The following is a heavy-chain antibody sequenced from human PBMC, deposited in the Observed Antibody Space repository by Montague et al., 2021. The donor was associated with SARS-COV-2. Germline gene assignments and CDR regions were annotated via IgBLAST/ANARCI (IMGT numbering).Heavy chain of an antibody. CDR1: GFAFGYYA. CDR3: AKARYDSSGYHFEH. D-gene: IGHD3-22*01. CDR2: ISGTGGST. J-gene: IGHJ4*02. V-gene: IGHV3-23*01. Sequence: SLRLSCAASGFAFGYYAMSWVRRAPGKGLEWVSAISGTGGSTHYADSVRGRFTFSRDNSKNTLYLEMNSLRAEDTAVYYCAKARYDSSGYHFEHWGQGTLVTVSS.